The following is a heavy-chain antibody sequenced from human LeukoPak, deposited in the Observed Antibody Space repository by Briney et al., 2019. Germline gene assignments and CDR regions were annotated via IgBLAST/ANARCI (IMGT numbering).Heavy chain of an antibody. J-gene: IGHJ4*02. CDR2: INTDTGNP. D-gene: IGHD3-10*01. CDR3: ARVSLGENFFDF. CDR1: GYTFTNYA. V-gene: IGHV7-4-1*01. Sequence: ASVKVSCKTSGYTFTNYAMSWVRQAPGQGLEWMGWINTDTGNPTYAQGFTGRLFFSLDTSVSTAYLQIRSLRAEDTAVYYCARVSLGENFFDFWGPGNPGHRLL.